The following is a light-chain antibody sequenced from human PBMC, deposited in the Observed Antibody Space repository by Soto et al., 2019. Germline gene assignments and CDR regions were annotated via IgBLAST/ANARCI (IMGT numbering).Light chain of an antibody. CDR2: GAS. CDR1: QSVSNN. CDR3: QQCNDWPWT. V-gene: IGKV3D-15*01. Sequence: EIVLTQSPGTLSLSPGERATLSCRASQSVSNNYLAWYQQKPGQAPRLLIYGASNRATGIPDRFSGSGSGTEFTLTISSLQSEDFAVYYCQQCNDWPWTFGQGTKVDIK. J-gene: IGKJ1*01.